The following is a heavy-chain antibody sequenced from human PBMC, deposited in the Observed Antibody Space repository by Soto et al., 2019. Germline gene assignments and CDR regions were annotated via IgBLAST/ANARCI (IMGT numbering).Heavy chain of an antibody. CDR3: ATSKAARLYYHMDV. Sequence: EVQLVESGGGLVQPGRSLRLSCVASGFTFDGYAMHWVRQTPGKGLEWVSGISWNSGTIGYADSVKGRFTISRDNAKNSLYLQMNSLRAEDTALYYCATSKAARLYYHMDVWGKGTTVTVSS. V-gene: IGHV3-9*01. J-gene: IGHJ6*03. CDR2: ISWNSGTI. D-gene: IGHD6-6*01. CDR1: GFTFDGYA.